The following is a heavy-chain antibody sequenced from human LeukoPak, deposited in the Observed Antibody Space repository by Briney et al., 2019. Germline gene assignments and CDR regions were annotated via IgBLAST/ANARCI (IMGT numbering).Heavy chain of an antibody. V-gene: IGHV3-30-3*01. CDR1: GFTFSSYA. J-gene: IGHJ4*02. D-gene: IGHD2-8*01. CDR2: ISYDGSNK. Sequence: PGRSLRLSCAASGFTFSSYAMHWVRQAPGKGLEWVAVISYDGSNKYYADSVKGRFTISRDNSKNTLYLQMNSLRAEDTAVYYCACEGFVLMVYAMYVYWGQGTLVTVSS. CDR3: ACEGFVLMVYAMYVY.